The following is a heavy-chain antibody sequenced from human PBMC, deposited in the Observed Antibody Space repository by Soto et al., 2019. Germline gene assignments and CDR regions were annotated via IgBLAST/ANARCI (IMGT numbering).Heavy chain of an antibody. J-gene: IGHJ4*02. CDR2: IIHSGST. V-gene: IGHV4-34*01. D-gene: IGHD5-18*01. Sequence: SETLSLTCGVYGGSFTSYYWSWIRQPPGKGLEWIGEIIHSGSTNYNPSLKSRVTISVDTSNNQFSLRLNSVTAADTAVYYCARGGRGRYTYVHLFFDYWGLGTLVTVSS. CDR3: ARGGRGRYTYVHLFFDY. CDR1: GGSFTSYY.